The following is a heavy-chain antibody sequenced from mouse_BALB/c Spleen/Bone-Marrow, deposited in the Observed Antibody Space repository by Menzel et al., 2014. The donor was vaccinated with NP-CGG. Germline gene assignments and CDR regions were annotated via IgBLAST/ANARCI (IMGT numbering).Heavy chain of an antibody. V-gene: IGHV4-1*02. CDR1: GFDFSRYW. D-gene: IGHD2-3*01. CDR2: INPDSSTI. J-gene: IGHJ1*01. Sequence: EVKLMESGGGLVQPGGSLKLSCAASGFDFSRYWMSWVRQAPGKGLEWIGEINPDSSTINYTPSLKDKFIISRDNAINTLYLQMSKVRSEDTALYYCARGGWSSYWYFDVWGAGTTVTVSS. CDR3: ARGGWSSYWYFDV.